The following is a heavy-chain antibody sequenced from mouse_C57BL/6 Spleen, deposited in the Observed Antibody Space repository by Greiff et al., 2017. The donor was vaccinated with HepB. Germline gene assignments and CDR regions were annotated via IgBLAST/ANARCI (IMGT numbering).Heavy chain of an antibody. D-gene: IGHD1-1*01. CDR2: LWRGGST. V-gene: IGHV2-5*01. CDR1: GFSLTSYG. CDR3: AKNYYGSSHPYAMDY. J-gene: IGHJ4*01. Sequence: QVQLQQSGPGLVQPSQSLSITCTVSGFSLTSYGVHWVRQSPGKGLEWLGVLWRGGSTDYNAAFMSRLSITKDNSKSQVFFKMNSLQADDTAIYYCAKNYYGSSHPYAMDYWGQGTSVTVSS.